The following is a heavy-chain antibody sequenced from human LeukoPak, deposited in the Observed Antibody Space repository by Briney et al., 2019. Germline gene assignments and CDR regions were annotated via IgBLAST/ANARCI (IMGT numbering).Heavy chain of an antibody. D-gene: IGHD6-13*01. Sequence: SETLSLTCIVSGGSVTSGDYDWSWIRQPPGQGLEWIGYIHYSGSRSFNPSPKSRVTTSLETSKNQFSLKLSSVTAADTAVYFCARKIHRAFGIAAAGVFDYWGQGILVTVSS. CDR2: IHYSGSR. CDR3: ARKIHRAFGIAAAGVFDY. V-gene: IGHV4-61*08. CDR1: GGSVTSGDYD. J-gene: IGHJ4*02.